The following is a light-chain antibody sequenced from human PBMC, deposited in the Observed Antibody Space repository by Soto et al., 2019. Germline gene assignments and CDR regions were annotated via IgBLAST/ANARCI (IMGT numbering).Light chain of an antibody. Sequence: QPVLTQPASVSGSPGQSITISCTGTSSDVGGYDYVSWYQQHPGKAPKLMIYEVSNRPSGVSNRFSGSKSGNTASLTISGLQGEDEADYYCSSYTSSSTLEVVFGGGTKVTVL. J-gene: IGLJ2*01. CDR2: EVS. CDR1: SSDVGGYDY. V-gene: IGLV2-14*01. CDR3: SSYTSSSTLEVV.